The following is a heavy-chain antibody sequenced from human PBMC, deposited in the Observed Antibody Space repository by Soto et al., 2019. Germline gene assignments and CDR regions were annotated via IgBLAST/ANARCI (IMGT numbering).Heavy chain of an antibody. D-gene: IGHD1-1*01. CDR2: SSSSSSYI. Sequence: PGGSLRLSCAASGFTFSSYSMNWVRQAPGKGLEWVSSSSSSSSYIYYADSVKGRFTISRDNAKNSLYLQMNSLRAEDTAVYYCAREQTGTRFVDYWGQGTLVTVSS. V-gene: IGHV3-21*01. J-gene: IGHJ4*02. CDR3: AREQTGTRFVDY. CDR1: GFTFSSYS.